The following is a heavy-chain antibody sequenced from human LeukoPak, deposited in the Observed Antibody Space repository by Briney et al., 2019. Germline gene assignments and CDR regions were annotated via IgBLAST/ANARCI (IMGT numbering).Heavy chain of an antibody. CDR3: ARDKAEGSGSYWGYYYYYGMDV. D-gene: IGHD3-10*01. J-gene: IGHJ6*02. CDR1: GLTVSSYS. Sequence: PGGSLRLSCVASGLTVSSYSMNWVRRAPGKGLEWVSYISSSSSTIYYADSVKGRFTISRDNAKNSLDLQMNSLRDEDTAVYYCARDKAEGSGSYWGYYYYYGMDVWGQGTTVTVSS. V-gene: IGHV3-48*02. CDR2: ISSSSSTI.